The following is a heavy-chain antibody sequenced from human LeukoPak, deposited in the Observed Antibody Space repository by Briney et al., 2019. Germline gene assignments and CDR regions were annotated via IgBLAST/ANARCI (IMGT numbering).Heavy chain of an antibody. J-gene: IGHJ4*02. CDR3: AKDRGVKKYCSGGSCYVFDY. CDR2: ISGSCGST. V-gene: IGHV3-23*01. CDR1: GFTFSSYA. D-gene: IGHD2-15*01. Sequence: GGSLRLSCAASGFTFSSYAMSCVRQAPGKGLEWVSAISGSCGSTYYADSVKGRFTISRDNSKHTVYLQMNSLRAEDTAVYYCAKDRGVKKYCSGGSCYVFDYWGQGTLVTVSS.